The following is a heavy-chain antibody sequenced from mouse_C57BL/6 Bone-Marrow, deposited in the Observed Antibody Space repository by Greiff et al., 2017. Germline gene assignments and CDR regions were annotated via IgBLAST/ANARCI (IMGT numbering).Heavy chain of an antibody. V-gene: IGHV3-6*01. CDR2: ISYDGSN. J-gene: IGHJ3*01. CDR1: GYSITSGYY. D-gene: IGHD2-1*01. Sequence: ESGPGLVKPSQSLSLTCSVTGYSITSGYYWNWIRQFPGNKLEWMGYISYDGSNNYNQSLKNLISITRDTSKNQFFLKLTSVTTEDTATYYCARDVYYGWGQGTLVTVSA. CDR3: ARDVYYG.